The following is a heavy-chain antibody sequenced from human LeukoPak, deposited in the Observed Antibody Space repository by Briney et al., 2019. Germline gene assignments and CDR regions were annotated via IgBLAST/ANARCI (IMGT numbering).Heavy chain of an antibody. CDR2: IYYTGST. CDR1: GGSISGSGYY. Sequence: SETLSLTCSVFGGSISGSGYYWAWIRQPPGKGLEWIGSIYYTGSTHYNSSLKSRVTMSVDTSKNQFSLKLSSVTAADTAVYCCASPLGGFDNWGQGTLVTVSS. D-gene: IGHD3-16*01. J-gene: IGHJ4*02. CDR3: ASPLGGFDN. V-gene: IGHV4-39*01.